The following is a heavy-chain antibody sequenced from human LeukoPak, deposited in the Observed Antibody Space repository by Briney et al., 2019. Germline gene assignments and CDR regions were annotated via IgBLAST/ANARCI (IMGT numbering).Heavy chain of an antibody. J-gene: IGHJ6*03. CDR2: INPNSGGT. Sequence: GASVKVSCKASGYTFTGYYMHWVRQAPGQGLEWMGWINPNSGGTNYAQKFQGRVTMTRDTSISTAYMELSRLRSDDTAVHYCARVGLYYDFWSGYDVSDYYYMDVWGKGTTVTVPS. V-gene: IGHV1-2*02. D-gene: IGHD3-3*01. CDR1: GYTFTGYY. CDR3: ARVGLYYDFWSGYDVSDYYYMDV.